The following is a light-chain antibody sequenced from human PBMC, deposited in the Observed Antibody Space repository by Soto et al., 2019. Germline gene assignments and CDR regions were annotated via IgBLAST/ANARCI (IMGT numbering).Light chain of an antibody. V-gene: IGKV4-1*01. CDR2: WAS. Sequence: DIVLTQSPESLAVSLGERATINCRSSQSVLYSSNNKNYLAWYQQKPGQPPKLLIYWASTREPGVPDRFSGSGSETDFTLTISSLQAEDVGVYYCQQYYEIPPYTFGQGTKLEIK. J-gene: IGKJ2*01. CDR1: QSVLYSSNNKNY. CDR3: QQYYEIPPYT.